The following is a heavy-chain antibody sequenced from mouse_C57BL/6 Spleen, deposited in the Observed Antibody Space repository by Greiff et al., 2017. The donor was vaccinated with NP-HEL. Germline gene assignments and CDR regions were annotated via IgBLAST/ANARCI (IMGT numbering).Heavy chain of an antibody. J-gene: IGHJ3*01. CDR3: ARGGQGYGSSPFAY. V-gene: IGHV3-6*01. CDR2: ISYDGSN. CDR1: GYSITSGYY. Sequence: DVQLQESGPGLVKPSQSLSLTCSVTGYSITSGYYWNWIRQVPGNKLEWMGDISYDGSNNYNPSLKNRISITRDTSKNQFFLKLNSVTTEDTATYYCARGGQGYGSSPFAYWGQGTLVTVSA. D-gene: IGHD1-1*01.